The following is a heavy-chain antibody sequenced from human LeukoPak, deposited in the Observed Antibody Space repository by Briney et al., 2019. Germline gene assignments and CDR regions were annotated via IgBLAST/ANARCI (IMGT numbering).Heavy chain of an antibody. D-gene: IGHD1-26*01. Sequence: PGGSLRLSXAASGFTVSSNYMSWVRQAPGKGLEWVSVIYSGGNTYYADSVKGRFTISRDNSKNTLYLQMNSLRAEDTAVYYCARAGSAASWFDPWGQGTLVTVSS. CDR1: GFTVSSNY. V-gene: IGHV3-66*02. J-gene: IGHJ5*02. CDR3: ARAGSAASWFDP. CDR2: IYSGGNT.